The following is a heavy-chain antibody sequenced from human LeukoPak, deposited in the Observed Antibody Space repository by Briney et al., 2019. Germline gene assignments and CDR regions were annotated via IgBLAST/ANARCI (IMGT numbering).Heavy chain of an antibody. Sequence: SGRSLRLSCAASGFTFSSYGMHWVRQAPGKGLEWVGRIKGKSDGGTTDNAAPVKGRFTISKDDSKNTLYLQMNSLKTEDTGIYYCTTGTLTSDYWGQGTLVTVSS. CDR2: IKGKSDGGTT. CDR3: TTGTLTSDY. J-gene: IGHJ4*02. V-gene: IGHV3-15*01. D-gene: IGHD4-17*01. CDR1: GFTFSSYG.